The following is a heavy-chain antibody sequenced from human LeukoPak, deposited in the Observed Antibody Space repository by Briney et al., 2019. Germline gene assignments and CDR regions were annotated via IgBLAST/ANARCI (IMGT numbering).Heavy chain of an antibody. D-gene: IGHD2-21*01. Sequence: SETLSLTCTVSGGSISSYYWSWIRQPPGKGLEWIGYIYYSGSTNYDPSLKSRVTISVDTSKNQFSLKLSSVTAADTAVYYCARVGSGGADYWGQGTLVTVSS. V-gene: IGHV4-59*01. CDR1: GGSISSYY. CDR3: ARVGSGGADY. CDR2: IYYSGST. J-gene: IGHJ4*02.